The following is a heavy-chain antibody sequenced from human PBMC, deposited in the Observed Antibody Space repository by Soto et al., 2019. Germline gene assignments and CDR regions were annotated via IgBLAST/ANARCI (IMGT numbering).Heavy chain of an antibody. CDR3: NAERGIAAYRTYGMDV. CDR1: GGTFSSYA. V-gene: IGHV1-69*01. J-gene: IGHJ6*02. D-gene: IGHD6-13*01. CDR2: IIPICGTA. Sequence: QVQLVQSGAEVKKPGSSVKVSCKASGGTFSSYAISWVRQAPGQGLEWMGGIIPICGTANYAQKFQGRVKITADESTSKAYMELSSLRSEDTAVYYCNAERGIAAYRTYGMDVWGQGTTVTVSS.